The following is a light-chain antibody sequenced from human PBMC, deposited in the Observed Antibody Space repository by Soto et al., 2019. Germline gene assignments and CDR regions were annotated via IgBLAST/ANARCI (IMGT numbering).Light chain of an antibody. CDR1: QSISSY. J-gene: IGKJ5*01. CDR3: QQLKTYLIT. Sequence: HLTPSQYTLYASVLDRVTITFRASQSISSYLNWYQQKPGKAPKLLIYAASSLQSGVPSRFSGSGSGAEFTLTISSLQPEDFAPYYSQQLKTYLITFCHVTRLEIK. CDR2: AAS. V-gene: IGKV1-9*01.